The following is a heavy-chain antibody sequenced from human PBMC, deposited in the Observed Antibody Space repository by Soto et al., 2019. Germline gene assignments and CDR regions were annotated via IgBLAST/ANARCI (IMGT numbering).Heavy chain of an antibody. D-gene: IGHD6-13*01. CDR2: VYNSGST. Sequence: SETLSLTCTVSGGSISSNYWTWIRQPPGKGLEWIGYVYNSGSTNYNPSLKSRVTISEDTSKSQFSLKVNSMTAADTAVYCCARYRREAVAGYTLDNWGQGILVTVSS. CDR1: GGSISSNY. CDR3: ARYRREAVAGYTLDN. V-gene: IGHV4-59*01. J-gene: IGHJ4*02.